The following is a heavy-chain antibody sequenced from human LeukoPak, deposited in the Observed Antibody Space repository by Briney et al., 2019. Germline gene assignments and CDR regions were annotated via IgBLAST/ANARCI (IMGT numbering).Heavy chain of an antibody. CDR3: ARVPTVTFFDY. J-gene: IGHJ4*02. V-gene: IGHV4-59*12. D-gene: IGHD4-17*01. Sequence: PSETLPLTCTVSGGSISNYYWNWIRQPPGKGLEWIGYIYYSGTTNYNPSLKSRVTISADTSKNQFSLKLSSVTAADTAVYYCARVPTVTFFDYWGQGTLVTVSS. CDR2: IYYSGTT. CDR1: GGSISNYY.